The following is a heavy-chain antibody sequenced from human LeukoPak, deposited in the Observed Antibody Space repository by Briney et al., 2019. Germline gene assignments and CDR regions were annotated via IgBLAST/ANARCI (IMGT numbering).Heavy chain of an antibody. Sequence: SETLSLACTVSGGSVSSGSYYWSWIRQPPGKGLEWIGYIYYSGSTNYNPSLKSRVTISVDTSKNQFSLKLSSVTAADTAVYYCARGPGGGIRNWLDPWGQGTLVTVSS. CDR1: GGSVSSGSYY. V-gene: IGHV4-61*01. CDR3: ARGPGGGIRNWLDP. D-gene: IGHD2-15*01. J-gene: IGHJ5*02. CDR2: IYYSGST.